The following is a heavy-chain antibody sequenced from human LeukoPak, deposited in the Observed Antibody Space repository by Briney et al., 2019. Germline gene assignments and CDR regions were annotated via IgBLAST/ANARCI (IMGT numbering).Heavy chain of an antibody. Sequence: ASVKVSCKASGYTFTGYYMHWVRQAPGQGLEWMGWIIPNSGGTNYAPKFQGGVTMTRDTSISTVYMELTRLRSDDTAVYYCARGSDMVTRYRGGNWFDPWGQGTLVTVSS. CDR3: ARGSDMVTRYRGGNWFDP. CDR1: GYTFTGYY. CDR2: IIPNSGGT. D-gene: IGHD5-18*01. V-gene: IGHV1-2*02. J-gene: IGHJ5*02.